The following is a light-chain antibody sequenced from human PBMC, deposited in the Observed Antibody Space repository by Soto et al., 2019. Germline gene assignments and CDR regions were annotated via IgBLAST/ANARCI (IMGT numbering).Light chain of an antibody. CDR3: QHYGTSPFT. J-gene: IGKJ3*01. CDR2: GTS. V-gene: IGKV3-20*01. Sequence: ELVLTQSPGTLSLSPGERATLSCRASQSIASSYFDWYQQKPGQAPRLLIYGTSSRATGIPDRFSGSGSGTDFTLTITRLEPEDVAVYYCQHYGTSPFTFGPGTKVEIK. CDR1: QSIASSY.